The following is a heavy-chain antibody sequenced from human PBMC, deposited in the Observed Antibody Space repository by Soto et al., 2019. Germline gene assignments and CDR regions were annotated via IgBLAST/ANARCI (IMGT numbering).Heavy chain of an antibody. V-gene: IGHV1-69*01. J-gene: IGHJ6*02. CDR1: AGTFSSYA. D-gene: IGHD1-1*01. CDR2: IIPIFGTS. Sequence: AKGCCKACAGTFSSYAISWARQSPGGGLEWMGRIIPIFGTSNYAQQFNGRVTINADESTRRDYLQMNSLRAEDTAVYYCAKVPQQPPCYYYGMDVWGQGTTVTASS. CDR3: AKVPQQPPCYYYGMDV.